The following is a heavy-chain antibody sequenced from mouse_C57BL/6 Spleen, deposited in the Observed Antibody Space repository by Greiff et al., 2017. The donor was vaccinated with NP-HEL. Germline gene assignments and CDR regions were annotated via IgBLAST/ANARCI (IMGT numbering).Heavy chain of an antibody. V-gene: IGHV5-4*01. CDR2: ISDGGSYT. CDR1: GFTFSSYA. CDR3: ARDLERLYDYDVFAY. J-gene: IGHJ3*01. D-gene: IGHD2-4*01. Sequence: EVHLVESGGGLVKPGGSLKLSCAASGFTFSSYAMSWVRQTPEKRLEWVATISDGGSYTYYPDNVKGRFTISRDNAKNNLYLQMRHLKSEDTAMYYCARDLERLYDYDVFAYWGQGTLVTVSA.